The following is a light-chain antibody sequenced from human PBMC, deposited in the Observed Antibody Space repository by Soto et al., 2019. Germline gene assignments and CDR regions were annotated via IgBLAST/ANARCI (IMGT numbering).Light chain of an antibody. J-gene: IGKJ5*01. CDR1: QAIGKY. V-gene: IGKV1-33*01. CDR3: QPSDVLPIT. CDR2: AAS. Sequence: DIQLTQSPSSLSTSVGDRVTITCQASQAIGKYLNWYQQKPGKAPKVLIYAASNLERGVPSRFSGGGSWTFFTFTISSLQPEDIATYYCQPSDVLPITFGQGTRLEIK.